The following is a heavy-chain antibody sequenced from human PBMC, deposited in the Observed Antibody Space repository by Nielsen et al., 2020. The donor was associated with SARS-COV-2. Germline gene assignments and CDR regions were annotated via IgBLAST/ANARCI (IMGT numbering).Heavy chain of an antibody. Sequence: VRQMPGKGLEWMGRIAPGDSYIGYSPSFQGHVTISADKSTTTANLQWSGLKASDTAMYYCARHSYQYYYDSSGYYYFDSWGQGTQVTVSS. J-gene: IGHJ4*02. CDR3: ARHSYQYYYDSSGYYYFDS. V-gene: IGHV5-10-1*01. D-gene: IGHD3-22*01. CDR2: IAPGDSYI.